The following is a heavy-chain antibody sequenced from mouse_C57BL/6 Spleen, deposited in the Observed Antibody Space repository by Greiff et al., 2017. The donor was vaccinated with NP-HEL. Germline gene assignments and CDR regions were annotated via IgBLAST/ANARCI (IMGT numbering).Heavy chain of an antibody. CDR2: IHPNSGST. Sequence: VQLQQPGAELVKPGASVKLSCKASGYTFTSYWMHWVKQRPGQGLEWIGMIHPNSGSTNYNEKFKSKATLTVDKSSSTAYMQLSSLTSEDSAVYYCSIWVYCNDFDYGGKGTTLTVSS. V-gene: IGHV1-64*01. J-gene: IGHJ2*01. CDR1: GYTFTSYW. D-gene: IGHD2-1*01. CDR3: SIWVYCNDFDY.